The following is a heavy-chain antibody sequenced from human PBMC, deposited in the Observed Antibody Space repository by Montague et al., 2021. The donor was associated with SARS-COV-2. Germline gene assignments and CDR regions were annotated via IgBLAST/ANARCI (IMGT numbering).Heavy chain of an antibody. D-gene: IGHD3/OR15-3a*01. Sequence: SETLSLTCTVSGVSVTDYYWSWIRQPPGKGLEWVGDILYNKSTNFNPSLKSRVAISVDTSKNQFSLRLTSVTAADTAFYYCVRHPQFEGLNDPLDFWDQGTLATVSS. J-gene: IGHJ4*02. V-gene: IGHV4-59*08. CDR2: ILYNKST. CDR1: GVSVTDYY. CDR3: VRHPQFEGLNDPLDF.